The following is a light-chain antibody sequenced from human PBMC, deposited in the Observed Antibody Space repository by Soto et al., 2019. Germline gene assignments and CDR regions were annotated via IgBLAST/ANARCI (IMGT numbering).Light chain of an antibody. CDR2: KAS. J-gene: IGKJ1*01. CDR3: QQYIGYSWT. CDR1: QSVSTW. Sequence: DIQMTHSPSTLSASVGDRVTITCLASQSVSTWLAWFQQQPGKAPKVLIYKASNLETGVPSRFSGSGSGTEFTLTISSLQPDDFATYYCQQYIGYSWTFGQGTKVDI. V-gene: IGKV1-5*03.